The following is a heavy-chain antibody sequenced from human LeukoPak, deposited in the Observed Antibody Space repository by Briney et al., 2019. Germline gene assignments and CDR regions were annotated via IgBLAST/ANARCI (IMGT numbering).Heavy chain of an antibody. CDR3: ARRLNWNRYCYYYYMDV. J-gene: IGHJ6*03. V-gene: IGHV4-34*01. Sequence: SETLSLTCAVYGGSFSGYYWSWIRQPPGKGLEWIGEINHSGSTNYNPSPKSRGTISVDTSKNQFSLKLSSVTAADTAVYYCARRLNWNRYCYYYYMDVWGKGTTVTVSS. CDR2: INHSGST. D-gene: IGHD1-1*01. CDR1: GGSFSGYY.